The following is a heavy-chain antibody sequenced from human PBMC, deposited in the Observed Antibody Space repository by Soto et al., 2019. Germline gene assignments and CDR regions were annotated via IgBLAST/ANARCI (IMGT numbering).Heavy chain of an antibody. CDR1: GFTFSSYA. Sequence: GGSLRLSCAASGFTFSSYAMSWVRQAPGKGLEWVSAISGSGGSTYYADPVKGRFTISRDDSKNTLYLQMNSLKTEDTAVYYCTTGAYYDFWSGYYAWSDYYYYGMDVWGQGTTVTSP. CDR3: TTGAYYDFWSGYYAWSDYYYYGMDV. CDR2: ISGSGGST. V-gene: IGHV3-23*01. J-gene: IGHJ6*02. D-gene: IGHD3-3*01.